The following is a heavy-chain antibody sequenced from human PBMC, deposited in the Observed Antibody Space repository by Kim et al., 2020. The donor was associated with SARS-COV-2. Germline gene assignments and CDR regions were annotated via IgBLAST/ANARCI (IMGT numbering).Heavy chain of an antibody. Sequence: SWDGGSTYYADSVKGRFTISRDNSKNSLYLQMNSLRTEDTALYYCAKDLRFWGQGTLVTVSS. J-gene: IGHJ4*02. V-gene: IGHV3-43*01. D-gene: IGHD4-17*01. CDR3: AKDLRF. CDR2: SWDGGST.